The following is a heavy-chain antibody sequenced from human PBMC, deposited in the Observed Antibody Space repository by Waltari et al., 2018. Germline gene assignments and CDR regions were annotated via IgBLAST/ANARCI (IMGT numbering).Heavy chain of an antibody. CDR1: GGSISSSSYY. V-gene: IGHV4-39*01. D-gene: IGHD6-13*01. Sequence: QLQLQESGPGLVKPSETLSLTCTVSGGSISSSSYYWGWIRQPPGKGLEWIGSIYYSGRTYYNPSLKSRVTISVDTSKNQFSLKLSSVTAADTAVYYCARRVIAAAGRGDFDYWGQGTLVTVSS. CDR3: ARRVIAAAGRGDFDY. J-gene: IGHJ4*02. CDR2: IYYSGRT.